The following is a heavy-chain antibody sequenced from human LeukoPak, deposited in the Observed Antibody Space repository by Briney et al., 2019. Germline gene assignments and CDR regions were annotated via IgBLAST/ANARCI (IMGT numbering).Heavy chain of an antibody. Sequence: SETLSLTCTVSGGSISSYYWSWTRQPPGKGLEWIGYIYYSGSTNYNPSLKSRVTISVDTSKNQFSLKLSSVTAADTAVYYCARGEEYSYYFDYWGQGTLVTVSS. V-gene: IGHV4-59*01. CDR3: ARGEEYSYYFDY. CDR1: GGSISSYY. D-gene: IGHD5-18*01. CDR2: IYYSGST. J-gene: IGHJ4*02.